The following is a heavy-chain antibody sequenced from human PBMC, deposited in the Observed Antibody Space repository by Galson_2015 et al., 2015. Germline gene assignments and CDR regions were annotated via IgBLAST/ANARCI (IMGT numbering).Heavy chain of an antibody. CDR3: ARDANRGGEFDY. D-gene: IGHD1-14*01. Sequence: SLRLSCAASGFTFRNYWMVRVRQTPEKGLEWVAKIRYDGSQTFYVDSVKGRFTISRDNAENSLYLQMNSLRADDTAVYYCARDANRGGEFDYWGQGALVTVSS. V-gene: IGHV3-7*03. CDR2: IRYDGSQT. J-gene: IGHJ4*02. CDR1: GFTFRNYW.